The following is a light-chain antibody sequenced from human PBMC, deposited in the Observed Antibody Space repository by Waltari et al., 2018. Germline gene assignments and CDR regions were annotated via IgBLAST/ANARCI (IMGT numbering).Light chain of an antibody. V-gene: IGKV3-15*01. CDR2: SAS. J-gene: IGKJ2*01. CDR1: QSVSSN. Sequence: EIVMTQSPATLSVSQGERATLSGSASQSVSSNLAWYQQKPGQAPRLLIYSASTRAAGIPARFSGSGSGTEFTLTISSLQSEDFAVYYCQQYNSWPPYTFGQGTKLEIK. CDR3: QQYNSWPPYT.